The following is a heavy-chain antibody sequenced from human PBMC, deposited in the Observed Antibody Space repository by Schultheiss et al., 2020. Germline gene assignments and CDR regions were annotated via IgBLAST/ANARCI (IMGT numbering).Heavy chain of an antibody. CDR1: GGSISSYF. CDR3: AREITIFGVVYYFDY. CDR2: IYYSGST. J-gene: IGHJ4*02. D-gene: IGHD3-3*01. V-gene: IGHV4-59*12. Sequence: SETLSLTCTVSGGSISSYFWTWIRQSPGKGLEWIGYIYYSGSTNYNPSLKSRVTISIDTSKNQFSLKLSSVTAADTAVYYCAREITIFGVVYYFDYWGQGTLVTVSS.